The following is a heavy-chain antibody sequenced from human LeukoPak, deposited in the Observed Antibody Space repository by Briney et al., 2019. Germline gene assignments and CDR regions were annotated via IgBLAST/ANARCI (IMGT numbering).Heavy chain of an antibody. CDR1: GFTFSSYG. V-gene: IGHV3-23*01. Sequence: GGSLRLSCVASGFTFSSYGMNWVRQAPGKGLEWVSAISGAGVTIFYADPVKGRFTISRDNSRNTLYLQMNSLRAEDTAVYYCAKGTSMNTFFDYWGQGTLVTVSS. D-gene: IGHD2/OR15-2a*01. CDR3: AKGTSMNTFFDY. CDR2: ISGAGVTI. J-gene: IGHJ4*02.